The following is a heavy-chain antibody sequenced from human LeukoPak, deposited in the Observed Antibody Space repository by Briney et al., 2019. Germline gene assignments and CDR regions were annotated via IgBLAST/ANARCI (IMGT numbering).Heavy chain of an antibody. CDR3: ARGRYYYDSSGYLSYYYFDY. V-gene: IGHV4-30-2*01. Sequence: PSQTLSLTCAVSGGSISSGGYSWSWIRQPPGKGLEWIGYIYHSGSTYYNPSLKSRVTISVDRSKNQFSLKLSSVTAADTAVYYCARGRYYYDSSGYLSYYYFDYWGQGTLVTVSS. CDR1: GGSISSGGYS. J-gene: IGHJ4*02. D-gene: IGHD3-22*01. CDR2: IYHSGST.